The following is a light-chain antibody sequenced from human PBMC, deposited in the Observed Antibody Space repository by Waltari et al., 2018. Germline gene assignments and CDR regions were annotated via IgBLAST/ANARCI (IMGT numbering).Light chain of an antibody. Sequence: QSALTPPPSASGSPGQSVTISSTGTRSAVGGYSYFPLYQQYPGRAPKLIIYEVTKRPSGVPDRFSGSKSGNTSSLTVSGLQAEDEADYYCSSYAGSNMVVFGGGTKLTVL. CDR2: EVT. J-gene: IGLJ3*02. CDR1: RSAVGGYSY. V-gene: IGLV2-8*01. CDR3: SSYAGSNMVV.